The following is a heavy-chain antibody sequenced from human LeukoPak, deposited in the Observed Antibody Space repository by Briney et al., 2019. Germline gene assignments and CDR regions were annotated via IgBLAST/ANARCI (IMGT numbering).Heavy chain of an antibody. V-gene: IGHV3-23*01. Sequence: GGSLRLSCAASGFTFHNYAMSWVRQAPVKGLEWVSSISGNGGSTYYADSLKGRFTISRDNSKNTLYLQMNSLRAEDTAVYSCATVVGPFDYWGQGTLVTVSS. CDR1: GFTFHNYA. CDR3: ATVVGPFDY. J-gene: IGHJ4*02. D-gene: IGHD1-26*01. CDR2: ISGNGGST.